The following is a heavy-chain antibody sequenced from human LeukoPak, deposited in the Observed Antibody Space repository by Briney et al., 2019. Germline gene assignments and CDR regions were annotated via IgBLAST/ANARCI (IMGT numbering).Heavy chain of an antibody. CDR3: ARRSTLTTVTPWYYFDY. D-gene: IGHD4-17*01. CDR2: INPGGGST. V-gene: IGHV1-46*01. CDR1: GYTFTSYY. Sequence: WASVKVSCKASGYTFTSYYMHWVRQAPGQGLEWMGIINPGGGSTSYAQKFQGRVTMTRDTSTSTVYMELSSLRSEDTAVYYCARRSTLTTVTPWYYFDYWGQGTLVTVSS. J-gene: IGHJ4*02.